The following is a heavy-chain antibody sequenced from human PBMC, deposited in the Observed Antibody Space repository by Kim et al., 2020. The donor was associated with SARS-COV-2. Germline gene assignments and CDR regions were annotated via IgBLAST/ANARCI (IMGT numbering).Heavy chain of an antibody. CDR3: AREFDY. CDR2: IWYGGSNK. CDR1: GFTFSSYG. V-gene: IGHV3-33*01. J-gene: IGHJ4*02. Sequence: GGSLRLSCAASGFTFSSYGMHWVRQAPGKALEWVAVIWYGGSNKYYADSLKGRFTISRDNSKNTLSLQMNSLRAEDTAVYYCAREFDYWGQGTLVTVSS.